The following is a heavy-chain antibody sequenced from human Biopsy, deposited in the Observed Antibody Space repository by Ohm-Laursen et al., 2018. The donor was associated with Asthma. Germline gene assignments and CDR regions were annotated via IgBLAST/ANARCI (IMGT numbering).Heavy chain of an antibody. CDR3: ARDRAVTGLNDAFDT. D-gene: IGHD4-17*01. CDR2: INWNGGST. CDR1: GFTFDDYA. Sequence: SLRLSCTASGFTFDDYAMSWVRQAPGKGLEWVSGINWNGGSTGYADSVKGRFTISRDNAKNSLYLQMNSLRAEDTALYHCARDRAVTGLNDAFDTWGQGTMVTASS. V-gene: IGHV3-20*01. J-gene: IGHJ3*02.